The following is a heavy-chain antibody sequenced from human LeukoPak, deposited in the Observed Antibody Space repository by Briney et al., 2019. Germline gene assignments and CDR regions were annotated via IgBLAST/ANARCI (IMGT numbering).Heavy chain of an antibody. D-gene: IGHD2-21*02. CDR1: GFTFSSYS. V-gene: IGHV3-21*01. Sequence: GGSLRLSCAASGFTFSSYSMNWVRQPPGKGLEWVSSISSSSSYIYYADSVKGRFTISRDNAKNSLYLQMNSLRAEATAVYYCARDDFYYYYGMDVWGQGTTVTVSS. CDR3: ARDDFYYYYGMDV. CDR2: ISSSSSYI. J-gene: IGHJ6*02.